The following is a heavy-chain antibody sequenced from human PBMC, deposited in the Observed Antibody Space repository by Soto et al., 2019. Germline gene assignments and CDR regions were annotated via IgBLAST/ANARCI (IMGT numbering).Heavy chain of an antibody. V-gene: IGHV3-7*04. D-gene: IGHD3-22*01. CDR2: IKEDGSQK. CDR1: GFTFSRYG. J-gene: IGHJ3*02. Sequence: PGGSLRLSCAASGFTFSRYGMSWVRQAPGRGLEWVANIKEDGSQKWYVDSVKGRFTISRDNAKNSLYLQINSLRAEDTAVYFCARGDYYDSSGPFSDAFDIWGQGTMVTVSS. CDR3: ARGDYYDSSGPFSDAFDI.